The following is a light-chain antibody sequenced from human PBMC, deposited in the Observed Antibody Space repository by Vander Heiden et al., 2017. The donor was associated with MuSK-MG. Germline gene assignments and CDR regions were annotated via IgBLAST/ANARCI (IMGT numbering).Light chain of an antibody. J-gene: IGLJ2*01. CDR2: SED. Sequence: QSVLTQPPSASGTPGQRVTISCSASDPNMGSRTVSWYQQVPGTVPKRLSYSEDQRPSGVPERFPGSKSATSASLAISGLQSDDEADYYGAAWDASLKGFVVFGGGTRLTV. V-gene: IGLV1-44*01. CDR1: DPNMGSRT. CDR3: AAWDASLKGFVV.